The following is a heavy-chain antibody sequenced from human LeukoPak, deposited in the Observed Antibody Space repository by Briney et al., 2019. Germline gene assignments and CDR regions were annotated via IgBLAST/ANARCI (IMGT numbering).Heavy chain of an antibody. D-gene: IGHD3-22*01. J-gene: IGHJ3*02. CDR3: ARHLQAYYYDSSGYYSDAFDI. Sequence: SETLSLTCTVSGGSISSYYWSWIRQPPGKGLEWIGYIYYSGSTNYNPSLKSRVTISVDTSKNQFSLKLSPVTAADTAVYYCARHLQAYYYDSSGYYSDAFDIWGQGTMVTVSS. CDR2: IYYSGST. CDR1: GGSISSYY. V-gene: IGHV4-59*08.